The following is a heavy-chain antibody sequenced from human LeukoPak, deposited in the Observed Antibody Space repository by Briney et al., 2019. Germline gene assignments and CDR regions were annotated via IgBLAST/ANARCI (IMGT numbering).Heavy chain of an antibody. V-gene: IGHV4-59*13. Sequence: PSETLSLTCTVSGGSISNYYWSWIRQPPGKGLEWIGYIYYSGSTNYNPSLKSRVTISVDTSKNQFSPKLSSVTAADTAVYYCARESGSYYYGSGPPYYFDYWGQGTLVTVSS. CDR2: IYYSGST. J-gene: IGHJ4*02. CDR1: GGSISNYY. D-gene: IGHD3-10*01. CDR3: ARESGSYYYGSGPPYYFDY.